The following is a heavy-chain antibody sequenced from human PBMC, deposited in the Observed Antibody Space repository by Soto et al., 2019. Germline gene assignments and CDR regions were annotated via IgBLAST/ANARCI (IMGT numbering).Heavy chain of an antibody. D-gene: IGHD3-22*01. CDR1: GFTFSNFE. Sequence: GGSVRLSCAGSGFTFSNFEVNWVRQAPGKGLEWVSYISSSGSTTYYADSVKGRFTISRDNAKNLVYMQMNNLRAEDTALYYCARDRDYTTDYYGNDAFDIWGLGTMVTVSS. J-gene: IGHJ3*02. CDR3: ARDRDYTTDYYGNDAFDI. CDR2: ISSSGSTT. V-gene: IGHV3-48*03.